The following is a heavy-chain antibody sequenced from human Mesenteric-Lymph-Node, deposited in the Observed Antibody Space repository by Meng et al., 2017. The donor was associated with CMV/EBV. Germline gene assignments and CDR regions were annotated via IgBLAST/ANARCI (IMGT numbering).Heavy chain of an antibody. D-gene: IGHD2-2*02. CDR3: ARDCSSTSCYNNY. CDR1: GFTFRTTS. J-gene: IGHJ4*02. CDR2: ISSSGSTI. Sequence: GESLKISCAASGFTFRTTSMNWLRQAPGKGLEWVSYISSSGSTIYADSVRGRFTISRDNARNSLYLQMNSLRAEDTAVYYCARDCSSTSCYNNYWGQGTLVTVSS. V-gene: IGHV3-48*04.